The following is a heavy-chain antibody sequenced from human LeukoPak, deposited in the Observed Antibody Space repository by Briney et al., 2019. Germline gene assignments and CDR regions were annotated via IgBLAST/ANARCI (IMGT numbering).Heavy chain of an antibody. CDR3: ARVVGLTGYSSSWYSGYYYYMDV. CDR1: GGTFSSYA. D-gene: IGHD6-13*01. Sequence: VASVKVSCKAFGGTFSSYAISWVRQAPGQGLEWMAGIIPIFGTTNYAQKFQDRVTITADKSTSTAYMELSSLRSEDTAVYYCARVVGLTGYSSSWYSGYYYYMDVWGKGTTVTVSS. V-gene: IGHV1-69*06. CDR2: IIPIFGTT. J-gene: IGHJ6*03.